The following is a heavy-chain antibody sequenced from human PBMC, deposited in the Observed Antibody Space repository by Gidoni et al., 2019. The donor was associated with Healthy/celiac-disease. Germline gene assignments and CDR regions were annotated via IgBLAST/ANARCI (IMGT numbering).Heavy chain of an antibody. CDR2: IYYSGST. J-gene: IGHJ4*02. Sequence: QVQLQESGPGLVQPSETLSLTCTVSGGSISSYYWSWIRQPPGKGLEWIGYIYYSGSTNYNPSLKSRVTISVDTSKNQFSLKLSSVTAADTAVYYCARVGWSGYYTPTRFDYWGQGTLVTVSS. V-gene: IGHV4-59*01. CDR3: ARVGWSGYYTPTRFDY. CDR1: GGSISSYY. D-gene: IGHD3-3*01.